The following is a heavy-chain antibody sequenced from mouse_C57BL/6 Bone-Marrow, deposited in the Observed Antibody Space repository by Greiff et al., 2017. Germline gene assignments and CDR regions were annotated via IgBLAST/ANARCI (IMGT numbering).Heavy chain of an antibody. CDR1: GYTFTSYW. J-gene: IGHJ1*03. Sequence: QVQLQQPGAELVMPGASVKLSCKASGYTFTSYWMHWVKPRPGQGLEWIGAIDPSDSYTNYNQKFKVKSTLTVDKASSTAYMQLSSLTSEDSAVYYCARRGDWYFDVWGTGTTVTVSS. V-gene: IGHV1-69*01. CDR3: ARRGDWYFDV. CDR2: IDPSDSYT.